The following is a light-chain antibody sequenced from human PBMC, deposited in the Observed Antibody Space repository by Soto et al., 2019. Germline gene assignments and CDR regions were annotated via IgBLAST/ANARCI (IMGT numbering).Light chain of an antibody. Sequence: DIVLTQSPESLAVSLGERATINCKSSQSVLYSSNNKNYLAWYQQKPGQPPKLLIYWASTRESGVPDRFSGSGSGTDFTLTISSLQAEDVAVYYCQQYYSTPPLFTFGPGTKVDIK. CDR2: WAS. J-gene: IGKJ3*01. V-gene: IGKV4-1*01. CDR1: QSVLYSSNNKNY. CDR3: QQYYSTPPLFT.